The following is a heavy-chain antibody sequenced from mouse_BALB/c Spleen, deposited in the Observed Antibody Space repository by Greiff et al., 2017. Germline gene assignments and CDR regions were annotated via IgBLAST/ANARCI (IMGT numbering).Heavy chain of an antibody. D-gene: IGHD4-1*01. Sequence: EVKLQESGPGLVKPSQSLSLTCTVTGYSITSDYAWNWIRQFPGNKLEWMGYISYSGSTSYNPSLKSRISITRATSKNQFFLQLKSVTTEDTATYYCARPGKGGDYYAMDYWGQGTSVTVSS. CDR1: GYSITSDYA. CDR2: ISYSGST. J-gene: IGHJ4*01. CDR3: ARPGKGGDYYAMDY. V-gene: IGHV3-2*02.